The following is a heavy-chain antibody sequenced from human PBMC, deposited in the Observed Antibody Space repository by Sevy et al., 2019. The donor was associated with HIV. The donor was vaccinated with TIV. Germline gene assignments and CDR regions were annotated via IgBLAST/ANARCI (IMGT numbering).Heavy chain of an antibody. Sequence: GGSLRLSCAASGFTIRTYNMNWVRQAPGKGLEWVSSISSSSTYIYYADSVKGRFTICRDNAKNSLYLQMSSLRAEDTAVYYCARDLVIPATTDYFYYGMDVWGQGTTVTVSS. J-gene: IGHJ6*02. D-gene: IGHD2-15*01. CDR1: GFTIRTYN. V-gene: IGHV3-21*01. CDR2: ISSSSTYI. CDR3: ARDLVIPATTDYFYYGMDV.